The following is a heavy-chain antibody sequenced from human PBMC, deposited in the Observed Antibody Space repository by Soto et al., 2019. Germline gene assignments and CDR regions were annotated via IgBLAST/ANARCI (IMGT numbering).Heavy chain of an antibody. V-gene: IGHV1-69*02. D-gene: IGHD2-15*01. CDR3: ARIYCSGGSCYRAYFDY. CDR2: IIPILGIA. CDR1: GGTFSSYT. J-gene: IGHJ4*02. Sequence: SVKVSCKASGGTFSSYTISWVRQAPGQGLEWMGRIIPILGIANYAQKFQGRVTITADKSTSTAYMELSSLRSEDTAVYYCARIYCSGGSCYRAYFDYWGQGTLVTVS.